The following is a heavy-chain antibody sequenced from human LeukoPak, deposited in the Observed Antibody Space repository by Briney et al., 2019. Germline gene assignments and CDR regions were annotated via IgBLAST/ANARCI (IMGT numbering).Heavy chain of an antibody. CDR1: GFIFSNYA. V-gene: IGHV3-23*01. CDR3: AKVSRDGYKSGMDV. CDR2: ITGSGGST. D-gene: IGHD5-24*01. J-gene: IGHJ6*02. Sequence: GGSLRLSCAASGFIFSNYASSWVRQAPGKGLEWVSTITGSGGSTFYADSVKGRFTISRDNSKNTLYLQMNSLRAEDTAVYYCAKVSRDGYKSGMDVWGQGTTVTVSS.